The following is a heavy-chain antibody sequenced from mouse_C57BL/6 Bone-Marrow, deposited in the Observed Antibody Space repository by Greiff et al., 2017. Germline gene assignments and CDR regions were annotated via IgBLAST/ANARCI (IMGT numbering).Heavy chain of an antibody. CDR1: GYTFTDYY. D-gene: IGHD2-5*01. J-gene: IGHJ4*01. CDR2: INPNNGGT. V-gene: IGHV1-26*01. CDR3: ARSNSKGAMDY. Sequence: EVQLQQSGPELVKPGASVKISCKASGYTFTDYYMNWVKQSHGKSLEWIGDINPNNGGTSYNQKFKGKATLTVDKSSSTAYMELRSLTSEDSAVYYCARSNSKGAMDYWGQGTSVTVSS.